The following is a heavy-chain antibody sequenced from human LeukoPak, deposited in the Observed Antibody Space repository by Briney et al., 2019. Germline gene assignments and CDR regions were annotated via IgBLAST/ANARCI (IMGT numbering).Heavy chain of an antibody. CDR1: GYTFSDYY. CDR2: INPNSGGT. CDR3: ARISYGYPFDY. D-gene: IGHD5-18*01. J-gene: IGHJ4*02. V-gene: IGHV1-2*02. Sequence: ASVKVSCKASGYTFSDYYLHWVRRAPGQGLEWMGWINPNSGGTNYAQKFQGRVTMTRDTSISTAYMELSRLRSDDTAVYYCARISYGYPFDYWGQGTLVTVSS.